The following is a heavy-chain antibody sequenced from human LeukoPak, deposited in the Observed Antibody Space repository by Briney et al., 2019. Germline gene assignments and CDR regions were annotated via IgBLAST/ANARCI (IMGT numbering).Heavy chain of an antibody. J-gene: IGHJ6*02. Sequence: ASVKVSCKASGYTFTSYGISWVRQAPGQGLEWMGWISAYNGNTNYAQKLQGRVTMTTDTSTSTAYMELRSLRSDDTAAYYCARDYCSGGSCYSYDYYGMDVWGQGTTVTVSS. CDR3: ARDYCSGGSCYSYDYYGMDV. CDR2: ISAYNGNT. CDR1: GYTFTSYG. V-gene: IGHV1-18*01. D-gene: IGHD2-15*01.